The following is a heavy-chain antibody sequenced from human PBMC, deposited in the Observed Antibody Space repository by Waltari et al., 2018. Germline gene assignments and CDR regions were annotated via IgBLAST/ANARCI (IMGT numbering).Heavy chain of an antibody. V-gene: IGHV4-39*01. CDR2: IYYSGST. CDR1: GGSISSSSYY. J-gene: IGHJ5*02. Sequence: QLQLQESGPGLVKPSETLSLTCTVSGGSISSSSYYWGWIRQPPGKGLEWIGSIYYSGSTYYNPSLKIRVTISVDTSKNQFSLKLSSVTAADTAVYYCARQDIVVVVAATPGDNWFDPWGQGTLVTVSS. D-gene: IGHD2-15*01. CDR3: ARQDIVVVVAATPGDNWFDP.